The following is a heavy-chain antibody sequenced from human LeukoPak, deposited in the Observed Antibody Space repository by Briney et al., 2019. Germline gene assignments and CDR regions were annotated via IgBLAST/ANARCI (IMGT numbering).Heavy chain of an antibody. CDR1: GGSISSGDYY. J-gene: IGHJ5*02. CDR2: IYYSGST. Sequence: SETLSLTCTVSGGSISSGDYYWSWIRQPPGKGLEWIGYIYYSGSTYYNPSLKSRVTISVDTFKNQFSLKLSSVTAADTAVYYCARGEGYCTNGVCLNGWFDPWGQGTLVTVSS. D-gene: IGHD2-8*01. V-gene: IGHV4-30-4*01. CDR3: ARGEGYCTNGVCLNGWFDP.